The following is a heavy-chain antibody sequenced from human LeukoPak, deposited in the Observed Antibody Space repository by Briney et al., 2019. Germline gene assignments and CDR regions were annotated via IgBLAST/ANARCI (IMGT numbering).Heavy chain of an antibody. D-gene: IGHD3-10*01. CDR2: ISYDGSNK. Sequence: GGSLRLSCAASGFTFSSYAMHWVRQAPGKGLEWVAVISYDGSNKYYADSVKGRFTISRDNSKHTLYLQMNSLRAEDTAVYYCARDPRIPAYYYASGSYRNWFDPWGQGTLVTVSS. CDR1: GFTFSSYA. V-gene: IGHV3-30*04. CDR3: ARDPRIPAYYYASGSYRNWFDP. J-gene: IGHJ5*02.